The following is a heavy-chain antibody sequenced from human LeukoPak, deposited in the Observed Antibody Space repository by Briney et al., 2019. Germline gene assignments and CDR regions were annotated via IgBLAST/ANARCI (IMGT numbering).Heavy chain of an antibody. D-gene: IGHD1-1*01. CDR3: ARGRVSSSTWYSTYYYYFYMDV. Sequence: SSETLSLTCTVSDDSITMYYWTWIRQPPGKGLEWIGYVDHTGSTNFNPSLNGRVSISRDTSKNLFSLRLRSVTAADTAVYFCARGRVSSSTWYSTYYYYFYMDVWGKGTTVTVSS. CDR2: VDHTGST. CDR1: DDSITMYY. V-gene: IGHV4-59*01. J-gene: IGHJ6*03.